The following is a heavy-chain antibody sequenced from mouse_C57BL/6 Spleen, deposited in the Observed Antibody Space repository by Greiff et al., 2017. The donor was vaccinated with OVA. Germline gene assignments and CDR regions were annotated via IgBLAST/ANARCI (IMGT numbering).Heavy chain of an antibody. CDR3: TRVGGNYVWYFDV. Sequence: DVQLVESGEGLVKPGGSLKLSCAASGFTFSSYAMSWVRQTPEKRLEWVAYISSGGDYIYYADTVKGRFTISRDNARNTLYLQMSSLKSEDTAMYYCTRVGGNYVWYFDVWGTGTTVTVSS. D-gene: IGHD2-1*01. CDR1: GFTFSSYA. CDR2: ISSGGDYI. V-gene: IGHV5-9-1*02. J-gene: IGHJ1*03.